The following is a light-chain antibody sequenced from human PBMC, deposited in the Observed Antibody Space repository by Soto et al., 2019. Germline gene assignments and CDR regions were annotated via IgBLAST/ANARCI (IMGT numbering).Light chain of an antibody. Sequence: QSVLTQPASASGSPGQSITISCAGTSSDVGGFNYVSWYQQHPGKAPKLMISEVSNRPSGVSNRFSGSKSGNTASLTVSGLQADDEADYYCSSYTTSRTVVFGGGTKVTVL. CDR3: SSYTTSRTVV. CDR1: SSDVGGFNY. V-gene: IGLV2-14*01. J-gene: IGLJ2*01. CDR2: EVS.